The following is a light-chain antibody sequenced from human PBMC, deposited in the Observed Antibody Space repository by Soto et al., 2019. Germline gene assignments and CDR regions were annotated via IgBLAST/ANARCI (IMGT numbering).Light chain of an antibody. J-gene: IGKJ2*01. CDR3: QQSHNLPRT. CDR1: QDINKY. Sequence: DIQMTQSPSSLSASVGDRVTISCQASQDINKYLTWYQQKPGKAPKLLIYDASNLEEGVPSRFSGSGSGTDFTFTISSLQPEDIATYYCQQSHNLPRTFGQGTRLDIK. V-gene: IGKV1-33*01. CDR2: DAS.